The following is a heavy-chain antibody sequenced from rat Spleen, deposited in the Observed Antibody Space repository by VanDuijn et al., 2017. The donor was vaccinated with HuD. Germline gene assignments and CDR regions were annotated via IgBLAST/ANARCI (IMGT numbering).Heavy chain of an antibody. V-gene: IGHV5S11*01. CDR1: GFTFSNYH. Sequence: EVQLVESGGGLVQPGRSMKLSCAASGFTFSNYHIAWVRQAPTKGLEWVASISSGGGDTYYRDSVKGRFTISRDIAKSILYVQMESLRPEETATYYCATSGSYFDYWGQGVMVTVSS. J-gene: IGHJ2*01. CDR3: ATSGSYFDY. D-gene: IGHD5-1*01. CDR2: ISSGGGDT.